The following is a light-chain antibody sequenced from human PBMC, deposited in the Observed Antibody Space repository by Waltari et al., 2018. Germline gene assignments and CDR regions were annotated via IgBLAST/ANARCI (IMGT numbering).Light chain of an antibody. J-gene: IGKJ5*01. CDR2: GAS. V-gene: IGKV1-9*01. Sequence: IQFTQSLSFLSASVVDRVTITCRASQDISSHLAWYQKNTGKAPKLLVYGASTLGSGVPSGFSGGGSGTEFTLTISSLQPEDFATYYCQQLNSYPITFGQGTRLEIK. CDR1: QDISSH. CDR3: QQLNSYPIT.